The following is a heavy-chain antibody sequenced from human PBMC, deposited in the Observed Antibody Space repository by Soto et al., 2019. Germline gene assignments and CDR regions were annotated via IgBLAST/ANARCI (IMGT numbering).Heavy chain of an antibody. J-gene: IGHJ4*02. CDR2: IWYDGSNK. CDR1: GFTFSSYG. CDR3: AKEGAAATFPYYIDY. Sequence: PGGSLRLSCAASGFTFSSYGMHWVRQAPGKGLEWVAVIWYDGSNKYYADSVKGRFTISRDNSKNTLYLQMNSLRAEDTAVYYCAKEGAAATFPYYIDYWGQGTLVTVSS. D-gene: IGHD2-2*01. V-gene: IGHV3-33*06.